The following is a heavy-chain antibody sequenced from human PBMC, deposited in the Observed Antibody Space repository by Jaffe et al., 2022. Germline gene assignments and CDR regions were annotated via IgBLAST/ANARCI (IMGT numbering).Heavy chain of an antibody. V-gene: IGHV4-59*01. CDR2: IYYSGST. CDR1: GGSISSYY. CDR3: ASGQYYYDSSGYKPNIDAFDI. Sequence: QVQLQESGPGLVKPSETLSLTCTVSGGSISSYYWSWIRQPPGKGLEWIGYIYYSGSTNYNPSLKSRVTISVDTSKNQFSLKLSSVTAADTAVYYCASGQYYYDSSGYKPNIDAFDIWGQGTMVTVSS. J-gene: IGHJ3*02. D-gene: IGHD3-22*01.